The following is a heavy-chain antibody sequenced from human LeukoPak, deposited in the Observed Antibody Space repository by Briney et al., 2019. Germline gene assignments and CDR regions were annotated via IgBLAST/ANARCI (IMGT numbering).Heavy chain of an antibody. CDR2: IIPIFGKA. CDR1: GGTFFTYA. J-gene: IGHJ5*02. D-gene: IGHD3-10*01. V-gene: IGHV1-69*05. Sequence: SVKASCQASGGTFFTYAISWVRRAPGQGREWMGGIIPIFGKANYSQKFQGRGTITTDESTSTAYMELSSLRSEDTAVHYCARDRYYDGSGSYYNLWGQGTLFTVSS. CDR3: ARDRYYDGSGSYYNL.